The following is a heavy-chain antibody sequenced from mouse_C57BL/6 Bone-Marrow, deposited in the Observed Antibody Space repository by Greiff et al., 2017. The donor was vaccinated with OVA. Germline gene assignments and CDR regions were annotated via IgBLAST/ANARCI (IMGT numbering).Heavy chain of an antibody. CDR2: ISSGGSYT. D-gene: IGHD1-1*01. CDR1: GFTFSSYG. CDR3: ARPPFITTDWFAY. Sequence: VQLKESGGDLVKPGGSLKLSCAASGFTFSSYGMSWVRQTPDKRLEWVATISSGGSYTYYPDSVKGRFTISRDNAKNTLYLQMSSLKSEDTAMYYCARPPFITTDWFAYWGQGTLVTVSA. J-gene: IGHJ3*01. V-gene: IGHV5-6*01.